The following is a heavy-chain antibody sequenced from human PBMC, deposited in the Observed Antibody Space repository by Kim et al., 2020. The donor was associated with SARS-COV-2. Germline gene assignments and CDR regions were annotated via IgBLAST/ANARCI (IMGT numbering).Heavy chain of an antibody. Sequence: SETLSLTCTVSGGSISSSSYYWGWIRQPPGKGLEWIGSIYYSGSTYYNPSLKSRVTISVDTSKNQFSLKLISVTAADTAVYYCARQETITIFGVVISPSWFDPWGQRTLVTFSS. V-gene: IGHV4-39*01. D-gene: IGHD3-3*01. CDR2: IYYSGST. J-gene: IGHJ5*02. CDR3: ARQETITIFGVVISPSWFDP. CDR1: GGSISSSSYY.